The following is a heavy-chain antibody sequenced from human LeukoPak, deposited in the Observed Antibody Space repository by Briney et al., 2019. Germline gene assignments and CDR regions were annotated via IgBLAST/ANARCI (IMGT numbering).Heavy chain of an antibody. CDR2: ISSSSTII. CDR3: GASRQYVGAFDI. D-gene: IGHD3-16*01. J-gene: IGHJ3*02. V-gene: IGHV3-48*03. CDR1: GFTFSSYE. Sequence: GGSLRLSCAASGFTFSSYELYWVRQAPGKGLEWISYISSSSTIIKYADSVRGRFTISRDDARESLYLQMSSLRADDAAIYYCGASRQYVGAFDIWGQGTLVTVSS.